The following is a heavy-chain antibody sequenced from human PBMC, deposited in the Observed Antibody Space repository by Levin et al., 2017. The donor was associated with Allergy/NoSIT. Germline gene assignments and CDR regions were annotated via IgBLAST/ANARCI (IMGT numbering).Heavy chain of an antibody. D-gene: IGHD3-9*01. CDR1: GGSISSSISY. CDR2: IYNSGST. V-gene: IGHV4-39*01. CDR3: ARQCYDILTGYYNFDY. Sequence: PSETLSLTCTVSGGSISSSISYWGRIRQAPGKGLEWIGSIYNSGSTYYNPSLKSRVTTSVDTSKNQFSLKLSSVTAADTAVYYCARQCYDILTGYYNFDYWGQGTLVTVSS. J-gene: IGHJ4*02.